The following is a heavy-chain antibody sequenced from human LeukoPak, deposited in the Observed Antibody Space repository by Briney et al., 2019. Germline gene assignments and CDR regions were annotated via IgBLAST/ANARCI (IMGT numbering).Heavy chain of an antibody. D-gene: IGHD2-2*02. Sequence: PGGSLRLSCAASGFTFSSYGMHWVRQAPGKGLEWVAFIRYDGSNKNYADSVKGRFTISRDNSKNTLYLQMNSLRAEDTAVYYCAKDAARDCSSTSCYMNDYWGQGTLVTVSS. CDR1: GFTFSSYG. V-gene: IGHV3-30*02. J-gene: IGHJ4*02. CDR2: IRYDGSNK. CDR3: AKDAARDCSSTSCYMNDY.